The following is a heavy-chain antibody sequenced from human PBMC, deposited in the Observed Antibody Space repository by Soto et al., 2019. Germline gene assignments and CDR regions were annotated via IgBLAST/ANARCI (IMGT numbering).Heavy chain of an antibody. V-gene: IGHV3-23*01. D-gene: IGHD1-1*01. J-gene: IGHJ4*02. Sequence: GGSLRLSCAASGFTFSSYAMSWVRQAPGKGLEWVSAISGSGGSTYYADSVKGRFTISRDNSKNTLYLQMNSLRAEDTAVYYCARSGDNYNRLDYWGQGTPVTVSS. CDR2: ISGSGGST. CDR1: GFTFSSYA. CDR3: ARSGDNYNRLDY.